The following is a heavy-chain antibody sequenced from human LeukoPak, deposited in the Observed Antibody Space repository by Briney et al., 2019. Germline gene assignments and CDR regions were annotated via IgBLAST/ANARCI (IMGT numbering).Heavy chain of an antibody. CDR2: ISYDGSNK. D-gene: IGHD6-19*01. CDR1: GFTFSSYA. J-gene: IGHJ4*02. CDR3: ARVSGSSGWYGGYYFDY. Sequence: PGGSLRLSCAASGFTFSSYAMHWVRQAPGKGLEWVAVISYDGSNKYYADSVKGRFTISRDNSKNTLYLQMNSLRAEDTAVYYCARVSGSSGWYGGYYFDYWGQGTLVTVSS. V-gene: IGHV3-30-3*01.